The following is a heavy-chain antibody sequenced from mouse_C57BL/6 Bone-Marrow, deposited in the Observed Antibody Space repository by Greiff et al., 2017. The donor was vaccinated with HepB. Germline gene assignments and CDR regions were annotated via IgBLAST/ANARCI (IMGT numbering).Heavy chain of an antibody. CDR1: GYTFTTYP. V-gene: IGHV1-47*01. CDR2: FHPYNDDT. CDR3: AVITTVVGYFDV. D-gene: IGHD1-1*01. J-gene: IGHJ1*03. Sequence: VQLQQSGAELVKPGASVKMSCKASGYTFTTYPIEWMKQNHGKSLEWIGNFHPYNDDTKYNEKFKGKATLTVEKSSSTVYLALSRLTSDDSAVYDCAVITTVVGYFDVWGTGTTVTDSS.